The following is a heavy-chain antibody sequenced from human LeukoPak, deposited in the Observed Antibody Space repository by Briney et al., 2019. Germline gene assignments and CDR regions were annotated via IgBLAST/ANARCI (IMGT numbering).Heavy chain of an antibody. V-gene: IGHV4-39*07. CDR1: GGSISSSTYY. J-gene: IGHJ5*02. CDR2: IYYSGST. CDR3: ARRGITMTRINWFDP. Sequence: SETLSLTCTVSGGSISSSTYYWGWIRQPPGKGLEWIGSIYYSGSTYYNPSLKSRVTISVDTSKNQFSLKLSSVTAADTAVYYCARRGITMTRINWFDPWGQGTLVTVSS. D-gene: IGHD3-22*01.